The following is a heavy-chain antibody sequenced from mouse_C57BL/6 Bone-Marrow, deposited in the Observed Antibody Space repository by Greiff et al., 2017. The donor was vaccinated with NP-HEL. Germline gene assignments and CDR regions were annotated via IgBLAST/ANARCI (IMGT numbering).Heavy chain of an antibody. CDR3: ARGDYGKAWFAY. J-gene: IGHJ3*01. V-gene: IGHV1-19*01. CDR2: INPYNGGT. CDR1: GYTFTDYY. D-gene: IGHD2-1*01. Sequence: VQLQQSGPVLVKPGASVKMSCKASGYTFTDYYMNWVKQSHGKSLEWIGVINPYNGGTSYNQKFKGKATLTVDKSSSTAYMELNSLTSEDSAVYYCARGDYGKAWFAYWGQGTLVTVSA.